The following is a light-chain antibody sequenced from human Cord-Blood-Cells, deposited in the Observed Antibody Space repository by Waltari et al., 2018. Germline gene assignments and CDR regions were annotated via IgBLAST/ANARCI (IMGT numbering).Light chain of an antibody. CDR3: QQYNNWPPIT. CDR2: GAS. CDR1: QSVSSN. Sequence: EIVMTQSPATLSVSPGARATLSCRASQSVSSNLAWYQQKPGQAPRPLIYGASTRATGIPARFSGSGSGTEFTLTISSLQSEDFAVYYCQQYNNWPPITFGPWTKVDIK. V-gene: IGKV3-15*01. J-gene: IGKJ3*01.